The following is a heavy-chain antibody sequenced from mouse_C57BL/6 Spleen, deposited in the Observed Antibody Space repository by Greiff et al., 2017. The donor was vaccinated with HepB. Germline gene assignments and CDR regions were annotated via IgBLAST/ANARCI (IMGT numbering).Heavy chain of an antibody. J-gene: IGHJ4*01. CDR2: ISDGGSYT. CDR1: GFTFSSYA. D-gene: IGHD2-4*01. V-gene: IGHV5-4*03. CDR3: ARGDDYDDDYYAMDY. Sequence: EVKVVESGGGLVKPGGSLKLSCAASGFTFSSYAMSWVRQTPEKRLEWVATISDGGSYTYYPDNVKGRFPISRDNAKNNLYLQMSHLKTEDTAMYDCARGDDYDDDYYAMDYWGQGTSVTVAS.